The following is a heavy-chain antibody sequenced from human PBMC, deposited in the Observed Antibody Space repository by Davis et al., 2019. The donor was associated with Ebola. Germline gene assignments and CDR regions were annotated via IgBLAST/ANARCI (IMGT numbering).Heavy chain of an antibody. Sequence: MPGGSLRLSCTVSGGSISTYYWSWIRQPPGKGLVWIGHIYYSGSSNYNPSLKSRVTISVDTSKNQFSLKLSSVTAADTAVYFCASLLGYCSGGSCYGGWGQGTLVTVSS. CDR2: IYYSGSS. CDR3: ASLLGYCSGGSCYGG. J-gene: IGHJ4*02. CDR1: GGSISTYY. D-gene: IGHD2-15*01. V-gene: IGHV4-59*01.